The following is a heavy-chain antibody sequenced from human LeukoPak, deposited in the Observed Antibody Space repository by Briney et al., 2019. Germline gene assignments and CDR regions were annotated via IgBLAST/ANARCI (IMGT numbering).Heavy chain of an antibody. CDR2: ISSSSSYI. CDR1: GFTFSSYA. Sequence: PGGSLRLSCAASGFTFSSYAMSWVRQAPGKGLEWVSSISSSSSYIYYADSVKGRFTISRDNAKNSLYLQMNSLRAEDTAVYYCARGCIAAAGTLRWGQGTLVTVSS. CDR3: ARGCIAAAGTLR. J-gene: IGHJ4*02. V-gene: IGHV3-21*01. D-gene: IGHD6-13*01.